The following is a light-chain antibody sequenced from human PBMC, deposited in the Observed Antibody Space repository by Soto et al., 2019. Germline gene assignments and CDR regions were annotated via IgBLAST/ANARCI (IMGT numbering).Light chain of an antibody. CDR3: CSYTSSSTPWV. CDR2: DVS. CDR1: SSDVGGYNY. Sequence: QSVLTQPASVSGSPGQSITISCTGTSSDVGGYNYVSWYQQHSGKAPKLMIYDVSDRPSGISNRFSASKSGNTASLTISGLQAEDEADYYCCSYTSSSTPWVFGTGTKVTVL. V-gene: IGLV2-14*03. J-gene: IGLJ1*01.